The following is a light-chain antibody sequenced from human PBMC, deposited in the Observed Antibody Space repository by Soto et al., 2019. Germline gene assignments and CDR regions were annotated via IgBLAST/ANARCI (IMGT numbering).Light chain of an antibody. CDR1: QSVSSSY. V-gene: IGKV3-20*01. CDR2: GAS. CDR3: QQYGDSPVT. J-gene: IGKJ1*01. Sequence: EIVWTQSPGHLSLSPGERATLSCRASQSVSSSYLAWYQQKPGQAPRLVIHGASNRATDIPDRVSGSGSGTDFTLTINRLEPEDFAVYYCQQYGDSPVTFGQGTKVDI.